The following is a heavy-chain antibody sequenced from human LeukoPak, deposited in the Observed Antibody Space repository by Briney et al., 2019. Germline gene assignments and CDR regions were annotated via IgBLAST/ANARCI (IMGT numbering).Heavy chain of an antibody. D-gene: IGHD2-2*01. V-gene: IGHV3-23*01. CDR2: ISGSGGST. CDR1: GFTSSSYA. Sequence: GGSLRLSCAASGFTSSSYAMSWVRQAPGKGLEWVSAISGSGGSTYYADSVKGRFTISRDNSKNTLYLQMNSLRAEDTAVYYCAKRSSPCSSTSCYYFDYWGQGTLVTVSS. CDR3: AKRSSPCSSTSCYYFDY. J-gene: IGHJ4*02.